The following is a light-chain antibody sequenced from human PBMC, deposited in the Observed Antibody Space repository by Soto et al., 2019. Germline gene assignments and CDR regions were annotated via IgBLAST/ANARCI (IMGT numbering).Light chain of an antibody. V-gene: IGLV1-40*01. Sequence: QSVLTQPPSVSGAPGQRVTISCTGYNSNIGAGYDVHWYQQLPGTAPKLLIYGNSNRPSGVPDRFSASKSGTSASLAITGLQAEDEADYYCQSYDSSLSGWVFRGGTKLTVL. CDR3: QSYDSSLSGWV. J-gene: IGLJ3*02. CDR1: NSNIGAGYD. CDR2: GNS.